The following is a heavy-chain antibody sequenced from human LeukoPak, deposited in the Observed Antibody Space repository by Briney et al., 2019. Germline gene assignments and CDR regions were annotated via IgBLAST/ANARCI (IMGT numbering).Heavy chain of an antibody. CDR2: VSSSGSTI. CDR3: ARRRGYMDV. CDR1: GFTFSSYE. J-gene: IGHJ6*03. D-gene: IGHD5-12*01. V-gene: IGHV3-48*03. Sequence: QPGGSLRLSCAASGFTFSSYEMNWVRQAPGKGLEWVSYVSSSGSTIYYADSVKGRFTISRDNAKNSLYLQMNSLRAEDTAVYYCARRRGYMDVWGKGTTVTVS.